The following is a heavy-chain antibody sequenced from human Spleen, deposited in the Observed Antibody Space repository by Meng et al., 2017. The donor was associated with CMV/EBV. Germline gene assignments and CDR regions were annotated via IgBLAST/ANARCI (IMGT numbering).Heavy chain of an antibody. CDR3: ARVSGSFYVIDY. CDR2: MYYIGST. Sequence: GSLRLSCTVSGGYISSSSYHWGWIRQPPGKGLEWIGSMYYIGSTYYNPSLQSRVTISIDTSKNQFSLKLSSVTAADTAVYCCARVSGSFYVIDYWGQGTLVTVSS. D-gene: IGHD1-26*01. V-gene: IGHV4-39*01. J-gene: IGHJ4*02. CDR1: GGYISSSSYH.